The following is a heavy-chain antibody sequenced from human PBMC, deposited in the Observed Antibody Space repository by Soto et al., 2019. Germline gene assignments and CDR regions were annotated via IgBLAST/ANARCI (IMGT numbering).Heavy chain of an antibody. J-gene: IGHJ4*02. D-gene: IGHD5-12*01. CDR3: ARYIVATTYYFDY. Sequence: QVQLQESGPGLVKPSQTLSLTCTVSGGSISSGGYYWSWIRQHPGKGLEWIGYIYYSGSTYYNPSLKSRITISVDTSKNQFSLKLSFVTAADTAVYYCARYIVATTYYFDYWGQGTLVTVSS. V-gene: IGHV4-31*03. CDR2: IYYSGST. CDR1: GGSISSGGYY.